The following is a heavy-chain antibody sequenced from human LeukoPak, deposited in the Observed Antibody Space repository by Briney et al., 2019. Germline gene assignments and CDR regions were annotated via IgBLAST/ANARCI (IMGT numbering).Heavy chain of an antibody. Sequence: GGSLRLSCAASGFTLSDYYMDWVRQAPGKGLEWVGRIKSKTDGGTTDYAAPVKGRFTISRDDSKNTLYLQMNSLKTEDTAVYYCTTAGYYNYDYWGQGTLVTVSS. CDR2: IKSKTDGGTT. CDR3: TTAGYYNYDY. J-gene: IGHJ4*02. CDR1: GFTLSDYY. V-gene: IGHV3-15*07. D-gene: IGHD5-24*01.